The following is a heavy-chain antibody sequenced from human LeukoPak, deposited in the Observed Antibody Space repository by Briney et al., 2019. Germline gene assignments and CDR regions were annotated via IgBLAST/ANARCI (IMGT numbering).Heavy chain of an antibody. Sequence: GGSLRLSCAASRFTFSSYGMHWVRQAPGKGLEWVAVISYDGSNKYYADSVKGRFTISRDNSKNTLYLQMNSLRAEDTAVYYCARAAFFDFCSSTSCYWAFDIWGQGTMVTVSS. CDR3: ARAAFFDFCSSTSCYWAFDI. V-gene: IGHV3-30*03. CDR2: ISYDGSNK. D-gene: IGHD2-2*01. CDR1: RFTFSSYG. J-gene: IGHJ3*02.